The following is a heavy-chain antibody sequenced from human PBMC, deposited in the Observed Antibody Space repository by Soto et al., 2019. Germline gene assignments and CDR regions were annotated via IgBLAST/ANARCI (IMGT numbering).Heavy chain of an antibody. CDR2: IYYSGST. CDR3: ARQQWLVLNAFDI. Sequence: QVQLQESGPGLVKPSETLSLTCTVSGGSISSYYWSWIRQPPAKGLEWIGYIYYSGSTNSNPSLKSRVTISVDTSKILFSLQLSSVTAADTAVYYCARQQWLVLNAFDIWGQGTIVTVSS. V-gene: IGHV4-59*01. CDR1: GGSISSYY. J-gene: IGHJ3*02. D-gene: IGHD6-19*01.